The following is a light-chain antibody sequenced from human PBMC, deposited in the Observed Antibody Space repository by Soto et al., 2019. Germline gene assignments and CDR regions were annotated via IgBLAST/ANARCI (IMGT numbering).Light chain of an antibody. V-gene: IGKV1-39*01. CDR2: GSL. CDR3: QQSYRPPNT. J-gene: IGKJ1*01. Sequence: DIQMTQSPSSLSASVGDRITITCRASESISTYLNWYQQKSGEAPKLLIFGSLNLQSGVPSRFSGAGSRTDFTLTIGSLQPEDFATYYRQQSYRPPNTFGQSTRVEI. CDR1: ESISTY.